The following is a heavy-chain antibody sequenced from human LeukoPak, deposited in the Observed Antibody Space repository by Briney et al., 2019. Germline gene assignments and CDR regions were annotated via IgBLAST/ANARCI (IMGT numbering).Heavy chain of an antibody. Sequence: PGGSLRLSCAASGFTFSNYAISWVRQAPGKGLEWVSGISGTTGSTYYADSVRGRFTISRDNSKNTVYLQMNSLRAEDTAVYYCAKDRWTTVVRDLDSRGQGTLVTVSS. V-gene: IGHV3-23*01. CDR1: GFTFSNYA. CDR3: AKDRWTTVVRDLDS. J-gene: IGHJ4*02. CDR2: ISGTTGST. D-gene: IGHD4-23*01.